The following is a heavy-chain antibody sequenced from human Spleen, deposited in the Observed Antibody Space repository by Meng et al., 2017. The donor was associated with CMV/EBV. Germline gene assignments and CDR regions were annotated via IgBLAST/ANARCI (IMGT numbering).Heavy chain of an antibody. J-gene: IGHJ6*02. Sequence: GGSLRLSWAASGFTFISYSMNGVRQAPGKGLEWFSSISSGSDYIYYADSLEGRFTISRDHAKMSLYLQMNSLRVEDTAVYYCARSYRTIGRRLVGMDVWGQGTTVTVSS. CDR2: ISSGSDYI. D-gene: IGHD6-19*01. V-gene: IGHV3-21*01. CDR1: GFTFISYS. CDR3: ARSYRTIGRRLVGMDV.